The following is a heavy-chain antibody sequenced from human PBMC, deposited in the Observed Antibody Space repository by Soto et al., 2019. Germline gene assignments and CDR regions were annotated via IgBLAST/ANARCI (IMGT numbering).Heavy chain of an antibody. CDR1: GGSISSYY. CDR3: ASDRAQGHSYGRYYYGMDV. CDR2: IYYSGST. Sequence: PSETLSLTCTVSGGSISSYYWSWIRQPPGKGLEWIGYIYYSGSTNYNPSLKSRVTISVDTSKNQFSLKLSSVTAADTAVYYCASDRAQGHSYGRYYYGMDVWGQGTTVTVSS. J-gene: IGHJ6*02. V-gene: IGHV4-59*08. D-gene: IGHD5-18*01.